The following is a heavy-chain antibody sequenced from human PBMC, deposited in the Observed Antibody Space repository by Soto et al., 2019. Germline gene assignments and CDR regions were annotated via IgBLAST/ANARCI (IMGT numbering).Heavy chain of an antibody. J-gene: IGHJ5*02. Sequence: SETLSLTCTVSGGSISSGGYYWSWIRQPPGKGLEWIGEIYHSGSTNYNPSLKSRVTISVDKSKNQFSLKLSSVTAADTAVYYCASEIKYNWFDPWGQGTLVTVSS. CDR1: GGSISSGGYY. CDR3: ASEIKYNWFDP. V-gene: IGHV4-39*07. CDR2: IYHSGST. D-gene: IGHD3-16*01.